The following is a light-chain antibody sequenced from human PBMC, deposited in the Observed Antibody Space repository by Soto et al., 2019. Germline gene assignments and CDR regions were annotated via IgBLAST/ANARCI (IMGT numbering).Light chain of an antibody. Sequence: EIVLTQSPGTLSLSPGERATLSCRASQSVSSSYLAWYQQKPGQPPRLLIYGASSRATGIPDRFSGSGSGTDFTLIITRLEPEDFAVYYCQHYRTSFGGGTKVEIK. CDR3: QHYRTS. CDR2: GAS. V-gene: IGKV3-20*01. CDR1: QSVSSSY. J-gene: IGKJ4*01.